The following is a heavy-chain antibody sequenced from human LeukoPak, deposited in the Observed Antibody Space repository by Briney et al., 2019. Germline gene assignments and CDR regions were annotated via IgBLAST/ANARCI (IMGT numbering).Heavy chain of an antibody. CDR2: ISAYNGNA. Sequence: ASVKVSCKASGYTFTSYGISWVRQAPGQGLEWMGWISAYNGNANYAQKLQGRVTMTTDTSTSTAYMELRSLRSDDTAVYYCAREYDSSGYYYYYYGMDVWGQGTTVTVSS. CDR3: AREYDSSGYYYYYYGMDV. J-gene: IGHJ6*02. D-gene: IGHD3-22*01. CDR1: GYTFTSYG. V-gene: IGHV1-18*01.